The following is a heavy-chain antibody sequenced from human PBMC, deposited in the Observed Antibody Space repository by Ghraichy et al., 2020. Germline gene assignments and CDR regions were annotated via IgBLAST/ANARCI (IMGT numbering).Heavy chain of an antibody. CDR2: IHHSGNT. CDR3: ARGSYYYYGMDF. CDR1: GVSISSVGYY. V-gene: IGHV4-31*03. Sequence: SETLSLTCTVSGVSISSVGYYWSWIRQHPGKGLEWIGYIHHSGNTYFNPSLKSRLTISLDTSKNQFSLKLSSVTAADTAVYYCARGSYYYYGMDFWGQGTTVTVSS. J-gene: IGHJ6*02.